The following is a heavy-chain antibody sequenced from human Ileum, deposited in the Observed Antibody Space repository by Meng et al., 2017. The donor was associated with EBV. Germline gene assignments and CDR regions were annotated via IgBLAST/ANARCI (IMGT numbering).Heavy chain of an antibody. CDR2: VFHSGTP. Sequence: HVQSQAFGPGLVEPSGSLLLTCAFSGGSITSSKWWSWVRQNPGKGLEWIGEVFHSGTPNYNPSLMSRLTMSVDKSKNQFSLNLTSVTAADTAVYYCASRPVGIRTYYFDCWGQGTLVTVSS. CDR3: ASRPVGIRTYYFDC. D-gene: IGHD2-21*01. CDR1: GGSITSSKW. V-gene: IGHV4-4*02. J-gene: IGHJ4*02.